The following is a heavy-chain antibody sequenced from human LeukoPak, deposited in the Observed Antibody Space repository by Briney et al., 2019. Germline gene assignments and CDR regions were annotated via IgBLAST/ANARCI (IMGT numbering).Heavy chain of an antibody. V-gene: IGHV5-51*01. CDR3: ARQARDGSQGVCSFDP. Sequence: GKPLKISGKGPGYRFTNYWIAWVRQMPGKGLEWLGIISPTDSDTKYSPSFQGQVTISADKSIRTAYRQWSGLKAPETAMYYGARQARDGSQGVCSFDPWGQGTLVTVSS. D-gene: IGHD3-22*01. CDR2: ISPTDSDT. J-gene: IGHJ5*02. CDR1: GYRFTNYW.